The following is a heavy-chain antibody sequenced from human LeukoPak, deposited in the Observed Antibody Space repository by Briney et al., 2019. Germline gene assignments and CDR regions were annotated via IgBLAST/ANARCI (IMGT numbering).Heavy chain of an antibody. V-gene: IGHV1-8*01. CDR2: TNPNSGNT. CDR1: GYTFTSYD. CDR3: ARARPLDSSGYSDY. D-gene: IGHD3-22*01. J-gene: IGHJ4*02. Sequence: ASVKVSCKASGYTFTSYDINWVRQATGQGLEWMGWTNPNSGNTGYAQKFQGRVTMTRNTSISTAYMELSSLRSEDTAVYYCARARPLDSSGYSDYWGQGTLVTVSS.